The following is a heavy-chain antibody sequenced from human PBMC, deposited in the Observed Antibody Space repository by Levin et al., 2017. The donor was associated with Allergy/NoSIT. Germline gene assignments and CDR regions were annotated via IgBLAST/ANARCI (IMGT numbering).Heavy chain of an antibody. Sequence: GESLKISCKGSGYSFTNYWIGWVRQMPGKGLEWMGIIYPGDSDTRYSPPFQGQVTISADKSISTAYLQWSSLKASDTAMYYCARQGYSGNYLADYWGQGTLVTVSS. V-gene: IGHV5-51*01. CDR3: ARQGYSGNYLADY. J-gene: IGHJ4*02. CDR2: IYPGDSDT. CDR1: GYSFTNYW. D-gene: IGHD1-26*01.